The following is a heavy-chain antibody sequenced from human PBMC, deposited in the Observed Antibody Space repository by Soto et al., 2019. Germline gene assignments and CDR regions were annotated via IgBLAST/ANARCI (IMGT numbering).Heavy chain of an antibody. J-gene: IGHJ6*02. V-gene: IGHV4-34*01. CDR2: INHGGVT. CDR3: GRAHRDLQQLVHYYYSMDV. CDR1: GESFSGY. Sequence: PSETLSLTCAVSGESFSGYWSWIRQPPGKGLEWIGEINHGGVTVYNPSLKSRVTISVDTSKNQFSLKLTSVTAADTAVYYCGRAHRDLQQLVHYYYSMDVWGQGTTVTVS. D-gene: IGHD6-13*01.